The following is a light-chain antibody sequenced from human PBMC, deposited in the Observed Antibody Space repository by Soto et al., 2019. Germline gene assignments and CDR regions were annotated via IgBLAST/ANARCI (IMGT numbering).Light chain of an antibody. CDR1: QTISTW. Sequence: DIQVTQSPPTLSASVGDRVTITGRASQTISTWMAWYQQKPGKAHKLLVYDASTLQSGVASRLSGSGSGPEFTLLISGLQPDESATYYCQHYTNTNNPWMFGQGTQVE. J-gene: IGKJ1*01. CDR2: DAS. CDR3: QHYTNTNNPWM. V-gene: IGKV1-5*01.